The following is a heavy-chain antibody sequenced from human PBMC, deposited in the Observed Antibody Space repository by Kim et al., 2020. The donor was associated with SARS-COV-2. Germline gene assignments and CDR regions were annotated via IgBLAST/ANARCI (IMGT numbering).Heavy chain of an antibody. D-gene: IGHD2-2*01. V-gene: IGHV4-34*01. CDR2: ITHSGST. CDR1: GESFSDYY. CDR3: ARGRVGVVPSPILGLGPFCKYSYRRV. J-gene: IGHJ6*03. Sequence: SETLSLTCAVFGESFSDYYWTWVRRPPGKGLEWIGEITHSGSTNYNPSLKSRVTISSDTSKNQFSLKVTSLTAADTAVYYCARGRVGVVPSPILGLGPFCKYSYRRVWGRGATVTV.